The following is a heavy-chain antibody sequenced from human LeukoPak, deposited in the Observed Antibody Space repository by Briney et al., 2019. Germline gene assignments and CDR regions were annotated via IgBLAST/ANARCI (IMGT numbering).Heavy chain of an antibody. J-gene: IGHJ4*02. V-gene: IGHV3-30*02. D-gene: IGHD3-22*01. CDR1: GFTFSSYG. CDR2: IRYDGSNK. Sequence: GGSLRLSCAASGFTFSSYGMHWVRQAPGKGLEWVAFIRYDGSNKYYADSVKGRFTISRDNSKNTLYLQMNSLRAEDTALYYCAKDIDPYYYDSSGSLDYWGQGTLVTVSS. CDR3: AKDIDPYYYDSSGSLDY.